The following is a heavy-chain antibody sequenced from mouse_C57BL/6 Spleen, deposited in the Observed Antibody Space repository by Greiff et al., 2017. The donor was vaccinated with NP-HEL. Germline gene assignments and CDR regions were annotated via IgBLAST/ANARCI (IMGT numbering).Heavy chain of an antibody. CDR1: GYTFTSYW. D-gene: IGHD1-1*01. Sequence: QVQLQQSGAELAKPGASVKLSCKASGYTFTSYWMHWVKQRHGQGLEWIGYINPSSGYTKYNQKFKDKATLTADKSSSTAYMQLSSLTYEDSAVYYCARCYYGRSYEGAMDYWGQGTSVTVSS. V-gene: IGHV1-7*01. CDR3: ARCYYGRSYEGAMDY. CDR2: INPSSGYT. J-gene: IGHJ4*01.